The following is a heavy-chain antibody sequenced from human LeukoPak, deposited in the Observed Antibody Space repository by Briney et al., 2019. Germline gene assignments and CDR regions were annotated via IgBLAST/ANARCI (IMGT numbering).Heavy chain of an antibody. D-gene: IGHD5-18*01. V-gene: IGHV3-73*01. Sequence: GGSLRLSCAASGFSFSGSGMHWVRQASGKGLEWVGHIRSQADSYATVYGASVKGRFTITRDDSENTAYLQMNSLKTEDTAVYYCTTAGYSYGSNWFDPWGQGTLVTVSS. CDR1: GFSFSGSG. CDR2: IRSQADSYAT. CDR3: TTAGYSYGSNWFDP. J-gene: IGHJ5*02.